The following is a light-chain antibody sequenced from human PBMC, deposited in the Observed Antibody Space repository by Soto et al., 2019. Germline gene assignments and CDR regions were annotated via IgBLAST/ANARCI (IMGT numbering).Light chain of an antibody. CDR2: DVS. CDR1: SSDVGGYNY. CDR3: SSYTSSFTLE. Sequence: QSVLTQPASVSGSPGQSITISCTGTSSDVGGYNYVSWFQQHPGKAPKLMIYDVSNRPSGVSNRFSGSKSGNTASLTISGLQAEDEAEYYCSSYTSSFTLEFGGGTQLTVL. J-gene: IGLJ2*01. V-gene: IGLV2-14*01.